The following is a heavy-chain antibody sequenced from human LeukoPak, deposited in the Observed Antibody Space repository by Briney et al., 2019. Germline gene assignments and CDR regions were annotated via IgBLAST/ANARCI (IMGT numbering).Heavy chain of an antibody. CDR2: ISGSGGSR. Sequence: GGSLRLSCAASGFTFSNFAMTWVRQAPGEGLEWVSSISGSGGSRYYVDSVKGRFTISRDKSKNTLYLQMNNLRAEDTAVYYCAKGVDASGISYYFYMDVWGKGPRSPSP. V-gene: IGHV3-23*01. CDR1: GFTFSNFA. J-gene: IGHJ6*03. CDR3: AKGVDASGISYYFYMDV. D-gene: IGHD3-16*01.